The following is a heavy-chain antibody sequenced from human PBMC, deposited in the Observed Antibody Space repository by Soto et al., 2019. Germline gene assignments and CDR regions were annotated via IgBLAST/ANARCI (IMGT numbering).Heavy chain of an antibody. CDR3: AHALGYSSGFDP. V-gene: IGHV1-46*01. Sequence: QVQLVQSGAEVRKPGASVKLSCKASGYSFTSYYIHWVRQAPGQGLEWMGVVNPSRGSTNYAQKFQGRLTLTSDTSTSTVYMELSSFISDDTAVFYCAHALGYSSGFDPWGQGALVTVSS. CDR1: GYSFTSYY. CDR2: VNPSRGST. D-gene: IGHD5-18*01. J-gene: IGHJ5*02.